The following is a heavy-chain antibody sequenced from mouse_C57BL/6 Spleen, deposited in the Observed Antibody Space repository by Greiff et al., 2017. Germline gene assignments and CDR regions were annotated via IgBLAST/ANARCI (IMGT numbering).Heavy chain of an antibody. Sequence: VQLKESGPELVKPGASVKISCKASGYSFTGYYMNWVKQSPEKSLEWIGEINPSTGGTTYNQKFKAKATLTVDKSSSTAYMQLKSLTSEDSAVYDCARTLITTVVAPYFDYWGQGTTLTVSS. CDR1: GYSFTGYY. CDR3: ARTLITTVVAPYFDY. D-gene: IGHD1-1*01. V-gene: IGHV1-42*01. CDR2: INPSTGGT. J-gene: IGHJ2*01.